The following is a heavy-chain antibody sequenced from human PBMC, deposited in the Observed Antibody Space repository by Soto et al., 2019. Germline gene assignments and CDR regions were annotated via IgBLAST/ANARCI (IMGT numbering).Heavy chain of an antibody. CDR2: IVVGSGNT. J-gene: IGHJ4*02. CDR1: GFTFTSSA. CDR3: ARDYDYVWGTYRHTHLY. Sequence: GASVKVSCKASGFTFTSSAVQWVRQARGQRLEWIGWIVVGSGNTNYAQKFQERITITRDMSTSTVYMELSSLRSEDTAVYYCARDYDYVWGTYRHTHLYWGQGTLVTVSS. V-gene: IGHV1-58*01. D-gene: IGHD3-16*02.